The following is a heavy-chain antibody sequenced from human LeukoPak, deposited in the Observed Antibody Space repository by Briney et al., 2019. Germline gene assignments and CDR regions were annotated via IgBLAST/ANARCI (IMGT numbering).Heavy chain of an antibody. Sequence: ASAKVSCKASGYTFTTYGISWVRQAPRQGLEWMGWISAYNGNANYAQKLQGRVTMSTDTSTSTAYMELRSLRSDDTAVYYCARGPYCSGGTCYSQYFDYWGQGTLVTVPS. CDR1: GYTFTTYG. CDR3: ARGPYCSGGTCYSQYFDY. J-gene: IGHJ4*02. V-gene: IGHV1-18*01. CDR2: ISAYNGNA. D-gene: IGHD2-15*01.